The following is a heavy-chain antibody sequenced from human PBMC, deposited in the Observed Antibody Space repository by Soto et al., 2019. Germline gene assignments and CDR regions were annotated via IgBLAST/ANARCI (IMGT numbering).Heavy chain of an antibody. V-gene: IGHV3-33*01. J-gene: IGHJ3*02. CDR2: IWYDGSNK. Sequence: PGGSLRLSCAASGVTFSSYGMHWVRQAPGKGLEWVAVIWYDGSNKYYADSVKGRFTISRDNSKNTLYLQMNSLRAEDTAVYYCARPRIAVGSDAFDIWGQGTMVTVSS. D-gene: IGHD6-19*01. CDR1: GVTFSSYG. CDR3: ARPRIAVGSDAFDI.